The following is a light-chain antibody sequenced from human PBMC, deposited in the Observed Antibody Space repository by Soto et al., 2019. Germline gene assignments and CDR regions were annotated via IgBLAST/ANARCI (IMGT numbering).Light chain of an antibody. V-gene: IGLV4-69*02. CDR2: LNSDGSH. CDR1: SGHSSYA. J-gene: IGLJ2*01. Sequence: QPVLTQSPSASASLGASVKLTCTLSSGHSSYAIAWHQQQPEKGPRYLMNLNSDGSHSKGDGIPDRFSGSSSGAERYLTISSLQCEDEADYYCQTWGTGTVVFGGGTKVTVL. CDR3: QTWGTGTVV.